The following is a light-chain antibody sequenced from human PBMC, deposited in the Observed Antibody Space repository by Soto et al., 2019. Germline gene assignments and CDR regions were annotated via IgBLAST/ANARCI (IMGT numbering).Light chain of an antibody. V-gene: IGLV2-14*03. CDR1: SSDVGDHNV. Sequence: QSVLSQPASVSGSPGQSITIPCTGTSSDVGDHNVVSWYQQHPGKAPKLMIYDVTNRPSGVSGRFSGSKSGNTASLTISGLQAEDEADYFCSSYTSITTFYVFGTGTKVTVL. CDR2: DVT. J-gene: IGLJ1*01. CDR3: SSYTSITTFYV.